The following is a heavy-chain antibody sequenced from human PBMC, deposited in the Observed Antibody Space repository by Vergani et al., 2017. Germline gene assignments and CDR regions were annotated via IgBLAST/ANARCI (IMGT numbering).Heavy chain of an antibody. Sequence: VQLVESGGGVVQPGRSLRLSCAASGFTFSSYSMNWVRQAPGKGLEWVSYISSSSSTIYYADSVKGRFTISRDNAKNSLYLQMNSLRAEDTAVYYCARDRKAAAGDYYYGMDVWGQGTTVTVSS. CDR3: ARDRKAAAGDYYYGMDV. J-gene: IGHJ6*02. V-gene: IGHV3-48*04. CDR2: ISSSSSTI. D-gene: IGHD6-13*01. CDR1: GFTFSSYS.